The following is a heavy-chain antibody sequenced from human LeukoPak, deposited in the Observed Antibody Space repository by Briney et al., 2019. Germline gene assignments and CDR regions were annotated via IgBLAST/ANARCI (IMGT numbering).Heavy chain of an antibody. Sequence: SETLSLTCTVSGGSISSYYWSWIRQPPGKGLEWIGYIYYSGSTNYNPSLKSRVAISVDTSKNQFSLKLSSVTAADTAVYYCARDRVGNRNWFDPWGQGTLVTVSS. D-gene: IGHD1-14*01. CDR1: GGSISSYY. V-gene: IGHV4-59*12. CDR3: ARDRVGNRNWFDP. CDR2: IYYSGST. J-gene: IGHJ5*02.